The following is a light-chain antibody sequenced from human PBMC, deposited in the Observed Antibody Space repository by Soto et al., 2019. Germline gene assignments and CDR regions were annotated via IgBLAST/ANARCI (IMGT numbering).Light chain of an antibody. CDR1: QSVKSNY. J-gene: IGKJ2*01. CDR3: QHYDGSPRT. Sequence: ETVLTQSPGTVSLSPGERATLSCRTSQSVKSNYLAWYQQKPGQAPRLLIYGVFNRATGIPDRFSGSGSGTDFTVTISGLETEDCAGYYCQHYDGSPRTFGQRTKLEIK. V-gene: IGKV3-20*01. CDR2: GVF.